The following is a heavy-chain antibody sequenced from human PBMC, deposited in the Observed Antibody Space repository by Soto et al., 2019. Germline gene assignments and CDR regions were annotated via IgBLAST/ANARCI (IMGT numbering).Heavy chain of an antibody. CDR1: GFTFSSYW. J-gene: IGHJ4*02. V-gene: IGHV3-7*01. D-gene: IGHD4-17*01. CDR3: AASPDYGPQFDF. Sequence: LRLSCAASGFTFSSYWINWVRQAPGKGLEWVANIKQDGSEKYYVDSVKGRFTISRDSAENSVYLQMHSLRAEDTAVYYCAASPDYGPQFDFWGQGSLVTVSS. CDR2: IKQDGSEK.